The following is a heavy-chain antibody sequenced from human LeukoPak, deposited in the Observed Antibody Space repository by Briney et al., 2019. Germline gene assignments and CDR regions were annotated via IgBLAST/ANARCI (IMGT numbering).Heavy chain of an antibody. D-gene: IGHD2-15*01. CDR1: GFTFSSYA. J-gene: IGHJ4*02. CDR2: ISGSGGST. Sequence: GGSLRLSCAASGFTFSSYAMSWVRQAPGKGLEWVSAISGSGGSTYYADSVKGRFTISRDNSKNTLYLQMNSLRAEDTAVYYCARVPPIGYCSGGSCYEVNWGQGTLVTVSS. CDR3: ARVPPIGYCSGGSCYEVN. V-gene: IGHV3-23*01.